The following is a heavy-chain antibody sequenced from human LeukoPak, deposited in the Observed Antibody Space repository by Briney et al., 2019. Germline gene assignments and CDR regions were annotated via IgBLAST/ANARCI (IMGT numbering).Heavy chain of an antibody. CDR3: ATPKGGSGSHRAPLEY. CDR2: ISDDGSNE. D-gene: IGHD3-10*01. CDR1: GFTFSSYA. Sequence: GCLRLSCAASGFTFSSYAMHWVRHAPREGLEGVAIISDDGSNEYYADSVKGRFTISRDNTKNTLYLQMNSLRAEDTAVYYCATPKGGSGSHRAPLEYWGQGTLVTVST. V-gene: IGHV3-30-3*01. J-gene: IGHJ4*02.